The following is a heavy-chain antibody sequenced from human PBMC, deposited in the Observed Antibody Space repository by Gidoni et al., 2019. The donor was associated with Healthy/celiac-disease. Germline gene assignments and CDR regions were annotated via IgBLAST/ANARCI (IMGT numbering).Heavy chain of an antibody. CDR2: INHSGST. D-gene: IGHD3-22*01. CDR1: GGSFSGYY. V-gene: IGHV4-34*01. J-gene: IGHJ5*02. Sequence: QVQLQQWGAGLLKPSETLSLTCAVYGGSFSGYYWSWIRQPPGKGLEWIGEINHSGSTNYNPSLKRRVTISVDTSKNQFSLKLSSVTAADTAVYYCARGRSGYYYGYLGWFDPWGQGTLVTVSS. CDR3: ARGRSGYYYGYLGWFDP.